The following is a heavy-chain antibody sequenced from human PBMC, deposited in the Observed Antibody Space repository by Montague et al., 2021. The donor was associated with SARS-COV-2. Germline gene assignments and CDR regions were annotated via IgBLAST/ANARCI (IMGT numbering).Heavy chain of an antibody. D-gene: IGHD2-8*02. CDR1: GDSVSSNIAA. J-gene: IGHJ3*01. Sequence: CAISGDSVSSNIAAWNWIRQSPSRGLEWLGRTKYTSTRYETYAVSVQSRITITADTSKNQFSLHLNSVTPEDMAVYYCARDLYWAFDAWGLGTTVTVSA. CDR2: TKYTSTRYE. CDR3: ARDLYWAFDA. V-gene: IGHV6-1*01.